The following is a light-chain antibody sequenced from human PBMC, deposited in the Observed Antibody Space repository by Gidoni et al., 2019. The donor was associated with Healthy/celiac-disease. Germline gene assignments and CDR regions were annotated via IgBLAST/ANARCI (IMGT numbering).Light chain of an antibody. J-gene: IGLJ1*01. V-gene: IGLV2-8*01. CDR2: EVS. CDR3: SSYAGSNNRV. Sequence: QSALIQPPSASGSPGQSVTISCTGTSSDVGGYNFVSWYQQHTGKAPKVMIYEVSKRPSGVPDRFSGSKSGNTASLTVSGLQAEDEADYYCSSYAGSNNRVFGTGTKVTV. CDR1: SSDVGGYNF.